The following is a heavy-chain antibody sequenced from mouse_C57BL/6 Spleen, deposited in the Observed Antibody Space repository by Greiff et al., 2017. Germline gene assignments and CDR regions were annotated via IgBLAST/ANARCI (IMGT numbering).Heavy chain of an antibody. CDR1: GFTFSSYA. CDR2: ISDGGSYT. Sequence: EVKLVESGGGLVKPGGSLKLSCAASGFTFSSYAMSWVRQTPEKRLEWVATISDGGSYTYYPDNVKGRFTISRDNAKNNLYLQMSHLKSEDTAMXYCARAYYYGSSSWFAYWGQGTLVTVSA. V-gene: IGHV5-4*03. D-gene: IGHD1-1*01. J-gene: IGHJ3*01. CDR3: ARAYYYGSSSWFAY.